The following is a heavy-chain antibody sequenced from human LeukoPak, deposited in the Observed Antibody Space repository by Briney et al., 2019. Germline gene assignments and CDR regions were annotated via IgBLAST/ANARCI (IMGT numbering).Heavy chain of an antibody. J-gene: IGHJ6*03. CDR1: GGSISSSSYY. D-gene: IGHD2-2*01. V-gene: IGHV4-39*01. CDR2: IYYSGST. Sequence: PSETLSLTCTVSGGSISSSSYYWGWIRQPPGKGLEWIGSIYYSGSTYYNPSLKSRVTISVDTSKNQFSLKLSSVTAADTAVYYCARLGLPGYQLLSYYYYMDVWGKGTTVTVSS. CDR3: ARLGLPGYQLLSYYYYMDV.